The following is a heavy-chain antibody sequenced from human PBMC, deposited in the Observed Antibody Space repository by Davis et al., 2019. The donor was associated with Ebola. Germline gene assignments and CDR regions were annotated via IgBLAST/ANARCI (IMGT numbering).Heavy chain of an antibody. J-gene: IGHJ4*02. D-gene: IGHD6-13*01. CDR3: ATLPIAAKDY. CDR1: GFTFSSYA. Sequence: GESPKIPCAASGFTFSSYAMHWVRQAPGKGLEWVAVISYDGSNKYYADSVKGRFTISRDNSKNTLYLQMNSLRAEDTAVYYCATLPIAAKDYWGQGTLVTVSS. V-gene: IGHV3-30-3*01. CDR2: ISYDGSNK.